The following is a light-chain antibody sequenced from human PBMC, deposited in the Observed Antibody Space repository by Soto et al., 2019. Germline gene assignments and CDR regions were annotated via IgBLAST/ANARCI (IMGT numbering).Light chain of an antibody. CDR3: QVWDSSSDHVV. CDR2: DDS. Sequence: SYELTQPPSVSVAPGQTARITCGGNTIGSKSVHWYKQKPGQAPVLVVYDDSDRPSGIPERFSGSNSGNTATLTISRVEAGDEADYYCQVWDSSSDHVVFGGGTKLTVL. CDR1: TIGSKS. J-gene: IGLJ2*01. V-gene: IGLV3-21*02.